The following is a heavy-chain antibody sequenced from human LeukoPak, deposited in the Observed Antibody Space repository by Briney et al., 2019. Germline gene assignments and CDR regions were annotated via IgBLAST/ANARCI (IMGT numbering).Heavy chain of an antibody. D-gene: IGHD4-11*01. Sequence: PRRSLRLSCTASGFTFSSYSMNWVRQAPGQGLEWVAYISKTGTNMYCADSVKGRFTISRDNAKNSLYLQMNSLRVEDTAVYYCVKEVEATNWGQGTLVTVSS. CDR1: GFTFSSYS. J-gene: IGHJ4*02. V-gene: IGHV3-48*01. CDR2: ISKTGTNM. CDR3: VKEVEATN.